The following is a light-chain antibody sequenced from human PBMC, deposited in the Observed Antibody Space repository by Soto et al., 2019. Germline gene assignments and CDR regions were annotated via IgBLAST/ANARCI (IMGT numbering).Light chain of an antibody. V-gene: IGKV3-20*01. CDR3: QQYGSSPYT. CDR1: QSVSSSY. Sequence: EIVLTQSPGTLSLSPGERATLSCRASQSVSSSYLAWYQQEPGQAPRLLIYGASSRATGIPDRFSGSGSGTDFTLTISRLEPEDFAVYYCQQYGSSPYTFGQGT. CDR2: GAS. J-gene: IGKJ2*01.